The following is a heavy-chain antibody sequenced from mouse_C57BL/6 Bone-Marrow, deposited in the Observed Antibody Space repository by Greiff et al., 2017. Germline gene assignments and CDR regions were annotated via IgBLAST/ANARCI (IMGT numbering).Heavy chain of an antibody. CDR2: ISDGGSYT. V-gene: IGHV5-4*01. CDR3: ARGGSTMNDY. CDR1: GFTFSSYA. Sequence: EVQLVESGGGLVKPGGSLKLSCAASGFTFSSYAMSWVRQTPEQRLAWVATISDGGSYTYYPDNVKGRFTISRDNAKNNLYLQMSHLKSEDTAMXYCARGGSTMNDYWGQGTTLTVSS. D-gene: IGHD2-4*01. J-gene: IGHJ2*01.